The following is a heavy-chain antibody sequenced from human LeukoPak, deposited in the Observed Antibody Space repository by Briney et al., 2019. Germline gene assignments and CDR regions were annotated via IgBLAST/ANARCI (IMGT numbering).Heavy chain of an antibody. J-gene: IGHJ4*01. D-gene: IGHD3-10*01. Sequence: GGSLRLSCAASGFTFSSYAMHWVRQAPGEGLERVSAISGSGDSTYYADSVKGRFTITRNNSKSTLFLKMDSLRVEDSAVYYCTKVMRGRANFGSGSSLDYWGQGTVVPVSP. V-gene: IGHV3-23*01. CDR3: TKVMRGRANFGSGSSLDY. CDR2: ISGSGDST. CDR1: GFTFSSYA.